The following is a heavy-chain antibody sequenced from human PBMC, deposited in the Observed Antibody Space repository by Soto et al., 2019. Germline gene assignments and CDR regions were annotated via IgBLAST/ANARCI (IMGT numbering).Heavy chain of an antibody. D-gene: IGHD3-16*01. J-gene: IGHJ4*02. Sequence: QITLKESGPTLVKPTQTLTLTCTVSGFSLSARGVGVGWFRQPPGKALEWLAIISWKDDKRYSPSLQSSLTITKDTSKNQVVLTMTDMDPMDTATYYCAHSPWGAAPDYWGQGTLVTVSS. CDR2: ISWKDDK. CDR1: GFSLSARGVG. CDR3: AHSPWGAAPDY. V-gene: IGHV2-5*01.